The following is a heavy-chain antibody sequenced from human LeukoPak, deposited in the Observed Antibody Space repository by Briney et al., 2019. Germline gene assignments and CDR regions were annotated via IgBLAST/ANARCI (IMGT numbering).Heavy chain of an antibody. CDR1: GFTISSYS. CDR3: ARVRRGVAAAGTGSYFDY. V-gene: IGHV3-33*08. D-gene: IGHD6-13*01. CDR2: IWYDGSNK. Sequence: QSGGSLRLSCAASGFTISSYSMNWVRQAPGKGLEWVAVIWYDGSNKYYADSVKGRFTISRDNSKNTLYLQMNSLRAEDTAVYYCARVRRGVAAAGTGSYFDYWGQGTLVTVSS. J-gene: IGHJ4*02.